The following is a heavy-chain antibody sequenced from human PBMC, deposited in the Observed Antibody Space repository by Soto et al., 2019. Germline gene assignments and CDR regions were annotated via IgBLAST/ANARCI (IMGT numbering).Heavy chain of an antibody. CDR1: GFTFSSYA. D-gene: IGHD3-22*01. Sequence: PGGSLRLSCAASGFTFSSYAMSWVRQAPGKGLEWVSAISGSGGSTYYADSVKGRFTISRDNSKNTLYLQMNSLRAEDTAVYYCAKDPGSGYYDSSGYDYYYGMDVWGQGTTVTSP. J-gene: IGHJ6*02. CDR2: ISGSGGST. CDR3: AKDPGSGYYDSSGYDYYYGMDV. V-gene: IGHV3-23*01.